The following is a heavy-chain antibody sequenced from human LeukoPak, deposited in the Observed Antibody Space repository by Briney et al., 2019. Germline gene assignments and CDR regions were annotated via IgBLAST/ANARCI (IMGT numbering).Heavy chain of an antibody. CDR2: IKHDGREK. Sequence: PGGPLRLSCAASGFTFSSYWMSWVRQAPGKGLEWVANIKHDGREKYFVDSVKDRFTISRDNARDSLYLQLNSLRAEDTAVYYCARDSTSFFDNWGHSSYYLDVWGKGTTVTVS. CDR3: ARDSTSFFDNWGHSSYYLDV. V-gene: IGHV3-7*01. D-gene: IGHD7-27*01. J-gene: IGHJ6*03. CDR1: GFTFSSYW.